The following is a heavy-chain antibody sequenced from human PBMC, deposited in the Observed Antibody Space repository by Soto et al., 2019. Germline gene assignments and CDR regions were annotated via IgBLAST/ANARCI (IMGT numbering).Heavy chain of an antibody. J-gene: IGHJ4*02. Sequence: QVQLVESGGGLVEPGGSLRLSCAASGFKFGDHYMTWIRQAPGKGLEWVSKISGDGSTQYYADSVRGRFTVSRDNAKNSLSLQMNSLRAEDTALYYCAGDPFYYASGFWSQGTLITVSS. CDR2: ISGDGSTQ. CDR3: AGDPFYYASGF. D-gene: IGHD3-16*01. V-gene: IGHV3-11*01. CDR1: GFKFGDHY.